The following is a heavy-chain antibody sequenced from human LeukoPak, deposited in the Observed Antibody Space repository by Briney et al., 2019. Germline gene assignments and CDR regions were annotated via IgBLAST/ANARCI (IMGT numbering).Heavy chain of an antibody. J-gene: IGHJ4*02. D-gene: IGHD3-9*01. CDR3: ARFLLGSFDY. CDR1: GGSISSSSYY. V-gene: IGHV4-39*07. Sequence: SETLSLSCTVSGGSISSSSYYWGWIRQPPGKGLEWIGSIYYSGSTYYNPSLKSRVTISVDTSKNQFSLKLSSVTAADTAVYYCARFLLGSFDYWGQGTLVTVSS. CDR2: IYYSGST.